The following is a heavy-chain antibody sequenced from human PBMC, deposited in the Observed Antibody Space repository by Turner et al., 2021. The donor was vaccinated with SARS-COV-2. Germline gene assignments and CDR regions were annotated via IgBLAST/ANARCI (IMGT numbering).Heavy chain of an antibody. CDR2: IYSGGST. J-gene: IGHJ5*02. D-gene: IGHD1-26*01. CDR3: ATDLKGGRGP. Sequence: EVQLVESGGGFVQRVGSLRRSCAASGFTVSSNYMSWVRQAPGKGLEWVSVIYSGGSTYYADSVKGRFTISRDNSKNTLYLQMNSLRAEDTAVYYCATDLKGGRGPWGQGTLVTVSS. V-gene: IGHV3-66*02. CDR1: GFTVSSNY.